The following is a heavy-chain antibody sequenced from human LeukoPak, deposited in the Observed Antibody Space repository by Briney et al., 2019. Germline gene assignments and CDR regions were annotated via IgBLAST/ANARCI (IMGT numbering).Heavy chain of an antibody. Sequence: GGSLRLSCAASGFTFSSYGMHWVRQAPGKGLEWVAFIQYDGNNKYYADSVKGRFTISRDNSKNTLYLQMNSLRAEDTAVYYCAKKGEYYEDAFDIWGQGTMVTVSS. CDR1: GFTFSSYG. CDR3: AKKGEYYEDAFDI. CDR2: IQYDGNNK. V-gene: IGHV3-30*02. J-gene: IGHJ3*02. D-gene: IGHD1-26*01.